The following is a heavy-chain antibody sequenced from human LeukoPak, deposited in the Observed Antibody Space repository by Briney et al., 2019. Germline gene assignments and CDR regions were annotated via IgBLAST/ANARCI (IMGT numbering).Heavy chain of an antibody. V-gene: IGHV1-2*06. J-gene: IGHJ5*02. D-gene: IGHD2-15*01. CDR2: INPNSGGT. Sequence: ASVKVSCKASGYTFTGYYMHWVRQAPGQGLEWMGRINPNSGGTNYAQKFQGRVTMIRDTSISTAYMELSRLRSDDTAVYYCARERLKLGRYCSGGSCYSDNNWFDPWGQGTLVTVSS. CDR3: ARERLKLGRYCSGGSCYSDNNWFDP. CDR1: GYTFTGYY.